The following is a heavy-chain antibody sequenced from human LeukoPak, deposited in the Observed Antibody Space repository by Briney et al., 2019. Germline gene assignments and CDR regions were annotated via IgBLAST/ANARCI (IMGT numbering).Heavy chain of an antibody. J-gene: IGHJ5*02. V-gene: IGHV3-11*01. D-gene: IGHD3-9*01. CDR1: GFTLSDYY. CDR3: ARDPILTGYNWFDP. Sequence: PGGSLRLSCAASGFTLSDYYMSWIRQAPGKGLEWVSYISSSGSTIYYADSVKGRFTTSRDNAKNSLYLQMNSLRAEDTAVYYCARDPILTGYNWFDPWGQGTLVTVSS. CDR2: ISSSGSTI.